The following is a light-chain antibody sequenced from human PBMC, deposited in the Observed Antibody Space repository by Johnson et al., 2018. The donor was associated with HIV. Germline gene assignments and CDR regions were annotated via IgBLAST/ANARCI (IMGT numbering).Light chain of an antibody. CDR3: GAWDSGLTAHFV. J-gene: IGLJ1*01. CDR1: NSNIGNNY. CDR2: DNN. V-gene: IGLV1-51*01. Sequence: QSVLTQPPSVSAAPGQKVTISCSGSNSNIGNNYVSWYQQLPGTAPKLLIYDNNKRPSGIADRFSASKSGTSATLDITGLQTGDEADYYCGAWDSGLTAHFVCGSGTTITVL.